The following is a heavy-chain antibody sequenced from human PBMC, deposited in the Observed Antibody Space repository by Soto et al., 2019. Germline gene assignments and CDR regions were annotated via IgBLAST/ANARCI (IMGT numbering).Heavy chain of an antibody. V-gene: IGHV3-7*03. D-gene: IGHD6-19*01. Sequence: EVQLVESGGGLVQPGGSLRLSCAASGFTFSTFWMTWVRQAPGRGLEWVANIKQDGSEKYYVDSLKGRFTISRDNAKNSLYLKMDSLRAEDTAVYYCARGNNGWYTYYYAMDVWGQGTTVTVSS. CDR2: IKQDGSEK. CDR3: ARGNNGWYTYYYAMDV. CDR1: GFTFSTFW. J-gene: IGHJ6*02.